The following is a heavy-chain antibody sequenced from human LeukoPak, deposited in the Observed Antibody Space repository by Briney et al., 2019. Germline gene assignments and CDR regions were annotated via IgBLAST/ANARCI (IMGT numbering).Heavy chain of an antibody. CDR2: ISYDGSNK. CDR1: EFTFSNYG. V-gene: IGHV3-30*18. D-gene: IGHD1-26*01. J-gene: IGHJ3*02. CDR3: AKEYWGFSGSQSAGFNI. Sequence: PGGSLRLSCAASASEFTFSNYGMHWVRQAPGKGLEWVAVISYDGSNKDYADSVKGRFTISRDNSKNTLYLQMNSLRSEVTAVFYCAKEYWGFSGSQSAGFNIWGHGTMVTVSS.